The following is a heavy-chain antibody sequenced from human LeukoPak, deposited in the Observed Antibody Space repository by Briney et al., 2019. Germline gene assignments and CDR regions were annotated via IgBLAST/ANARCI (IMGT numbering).Heavy chain of an antibody. V-gene: IGHV1-2*02. CDR1: GYTFTGYY. J-gene: IGHJ4*02. Sequence: ASVKVSCKASGYTFTGYYMHWVRQAPGQGLEWMGWINPNSGGTNYAQKLQGRVTMTRDTSITTAYMELSRLRSDDPAVYYCARAGGAARPVDYWGQGTLVTVSS. CDR3: ARAGGAARPVDY. D-gene: IGHD6-6*01. CDR2: INPNSGGT.